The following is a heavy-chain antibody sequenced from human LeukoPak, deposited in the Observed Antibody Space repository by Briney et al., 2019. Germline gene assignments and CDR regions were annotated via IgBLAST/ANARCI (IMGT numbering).Heavy chain of an antibody. V-gene: IGHV6-1*01. CDR1: GDSVSSNSAA. Sequence: SQTLSLTCAISGDSVSSNSAAWNWIRQSPSRGLEWLGRTYYRSKWYSDYAVSVKSRITINPDTSRNQFSLQLNSVTPEDTAVYYCARGGNLEMATTTFDYWGQGTLVTVSS. CDR3: ARGGNLEMATTTFDY. CDR2: TYYRSKWYS. D-gene: IGHD5-24*01. J-gene: IGHJ4*02.